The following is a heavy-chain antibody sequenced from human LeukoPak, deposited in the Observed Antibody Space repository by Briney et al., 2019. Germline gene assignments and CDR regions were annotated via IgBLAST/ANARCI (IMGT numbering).Heavy chain of an antibody. CDR1: GGSISSSSYY. V-gene: IGHV4-39*01. D-gene: IGHD6-6*01. J-gene: IGHJ4*02. Sequence: SETLSLTCTVSGGSISSSSYYWGWIRQPPGKGLEWIGSIYYSGSTYYNPSLKSRVTISVDTSKNQFSLKLSSVTAADTAVYYCASLTRMLVGDYWGQGTLVTVSS. CDR3: ASLTRMLVGDY. CDR2: IYYSGST.